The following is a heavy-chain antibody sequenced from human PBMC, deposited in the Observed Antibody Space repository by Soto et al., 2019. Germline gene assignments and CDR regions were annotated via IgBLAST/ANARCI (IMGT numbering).Heavy chain of an antibody. CDR3: ARRWPRMDV. CDR1: RFVNHC. Sequence: RFVNHCVGRVRQMPGKGLEWMGIIYPGDSDTRYSPSFQGQVTISADKSISTAYLQWSSLKASDTAMYYCARRWPRMDVWGQGTTVTVSS. CDR2: IYPGDSDT. D-gene: IGHD2-15*01. J-gene: IGHJ6*02. V-gene: IGHV5-51*01.